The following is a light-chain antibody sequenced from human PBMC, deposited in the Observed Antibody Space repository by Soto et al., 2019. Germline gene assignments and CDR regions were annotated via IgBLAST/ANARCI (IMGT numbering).Light chain of an antibody. J-gene: IGKJ2*01. CDR1: QSLLHSNGYNY. Sequence: DIVMTQSPLSLPVTPGEPASIFCRSSQSLLHSNGYNYLDWYLQKPGQSPQLLIYLGSNRASGVPDRFSGSGSGTDFTLKISRVEAEDVGVYYCMQALQTHYTFGQGTKLEIK. CDR2: LGS. V-gene: IGKV2-28*01. CDR3: MQALQTHYT.